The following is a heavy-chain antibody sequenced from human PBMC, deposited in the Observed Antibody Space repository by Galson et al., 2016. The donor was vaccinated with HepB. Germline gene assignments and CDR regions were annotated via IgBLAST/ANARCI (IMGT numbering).Heavy chain of an antibody. Sequence: SLRLSCAASGFTFSDYGMTWVRQAPGKGLEVVSSISRRGDSTDYGDSVKGRFTIPRDNFKNTLFLQMNSLTADDTAIYYCVQGSTAPAVWGKGTTVSVSS. CDR2: ISRRGDST. V-gene: IGHV3-23*01. CDR1: GFTFSDYG. CDR3: VQGSTAPAV. J-gene: IGHJ6*04. D-gene: IGHD1-26*01.